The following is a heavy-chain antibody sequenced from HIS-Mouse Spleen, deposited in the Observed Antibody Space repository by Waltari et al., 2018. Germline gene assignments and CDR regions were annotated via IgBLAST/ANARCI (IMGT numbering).Heavy chain of an antibody. CDR2: IYYSGRT. Sequence: QVQLQESGPGLVKPSQTLSLTCTVSGGSISSGDYYWSWIRQPPGKGLEWIGYIYYSGRTYSNPPLKRRVTISVDTSKNQFSLKLSSVTAADTAVYYCARAQIEYSSSFDYWGQGTLVTVSS. V-gene: IGHV4-30-4*01. D-gene: IGHD6-6*01. CDR3: ARAQIEYSSSFDY. J-gene: IGHJ4*02. CDR1: GGSISSGDYY.